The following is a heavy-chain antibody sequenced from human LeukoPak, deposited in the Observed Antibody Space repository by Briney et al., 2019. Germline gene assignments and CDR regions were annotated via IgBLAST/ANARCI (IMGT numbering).Heavy chain of an antibody. V-gene: IGHV3-53*01. Sequence: GGSLRLSCTVSGFTVSSNSMSWVRQAPGKGLEWVSFIYSDNTHYSDSVKGRFTISRDNSKNTLYLQMSSLRAEDTAVYYCAKENYGDSTGGRFQHWGQGTLVTVSS. CDR2: IYSDNT. CDR1: GFTVSSNS. CDR3: AKENYGDSTGGRFQH. J-gene: IGHJ1*01. D-gene: IGHD4-17*01.